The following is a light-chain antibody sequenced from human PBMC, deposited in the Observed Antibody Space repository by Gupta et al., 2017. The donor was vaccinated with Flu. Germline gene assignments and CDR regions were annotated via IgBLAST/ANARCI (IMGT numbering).Light chain of an antibody. CDR2: AAS. J-gene: IGKJ2*01. CDR3: QQNNSTPPYT. Sequence: DIQMTKSPSSLSASVGDRVTITCRASQSISSYLNWYQQKPGKAPKLLIYAASSLQSGVPSRFSGSGSGTDFTLTISSRQPEDFAAYYCQQNNSTPPYTFGQGTKLEIK. V-gene: IGKV1-39*01. CDR1: QSISSY.